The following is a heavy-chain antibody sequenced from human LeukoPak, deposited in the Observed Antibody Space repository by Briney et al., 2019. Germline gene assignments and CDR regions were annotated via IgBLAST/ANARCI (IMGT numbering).Heavy chain of an antibody. CDR1: GGSISSYY. CDR2: IYYSGST. J-gene: IGHJ4*02. D-gene: IGHD3-22*01. Sequence: SETLSLTCTVSGGSISSYYWSWIRQPPGKGLEWIGYIYYSGSTNYNPSLKSRVTISVDTSKNQSSLKLSSVTAADTAVYYCARYYYDSSGYYYLDYWGQGTLVTVSS. V-gene: IGHV4-59*01. CDR3: ARYYYDSSGYYYLDY.